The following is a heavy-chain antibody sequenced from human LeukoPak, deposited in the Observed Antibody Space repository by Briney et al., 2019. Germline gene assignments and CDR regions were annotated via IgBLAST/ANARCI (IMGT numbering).Heavy chain of an antibody. Sequence: PSETLSLTCSVSGDSTNSYYWSWIRQPPGKGLEWIGYIYHSGSTNYNPSLKSRVTMSVDTSKNQFSLRLTSVTAADTAVYYCARALRQQLVTGWFDPWGQGTLVTVSS. D-gene: IGHD6-13*01. J-gene: IGHJ5*02. CDR2: IYHSGST. V-gene: IGHV4-59*01. CDR3: ARALRQQLVTGWFDP. CDR1: GDSTNSYY.